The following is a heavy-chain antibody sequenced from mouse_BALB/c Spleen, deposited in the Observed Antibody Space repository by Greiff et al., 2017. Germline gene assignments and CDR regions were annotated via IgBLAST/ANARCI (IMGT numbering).Heavy chain of an antibody. V-gene: IGHV1S22*01. CDR3: TRSDGNYGYAMDY. CDR1: GYTFTSYW. D-gene: IGHD2-1*01. J-gene: IGHJ4*01. Sequence: LQQPGSELVRPGASVKLSCKASGYTFTSYWMHWVKQRPGQGLEWIGNIYPGSGSTKYDEKFKSKATLTVDTSSSTAYMQLSSLTSEDSAVYYCTRSDGNYGYAMDYWGQGTSVTVSS. CDR2: IYPGSGST.